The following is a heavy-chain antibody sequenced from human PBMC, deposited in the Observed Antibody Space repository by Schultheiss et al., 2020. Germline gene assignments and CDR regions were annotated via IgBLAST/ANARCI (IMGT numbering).Heavy chain of an antibody. V-gene: IGHV4-39*01. Sequence: SETLSLTCTVSGGSISNSRHYWGWIRQPPGKGLEWIGSIYYSGSTYYNPSLKSRVTISVDTSKNQFSLKLSSVTAADTAVYYCASSIAVAGYYFDYWGQGTLVTVSS. D-gene: IGHD6-19*01. CDR2: IYYSGST. CDR3: ASSIAVAGYYFDY. CDR1: GGSISNSRHY. J-gene: IGHJ4*02.